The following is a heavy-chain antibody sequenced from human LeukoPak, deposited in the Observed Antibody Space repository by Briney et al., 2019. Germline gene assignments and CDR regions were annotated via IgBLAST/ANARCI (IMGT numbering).Heavy chain of an antibody. Sequence: ASVKVSCKASGYTFTSYYMHWVRQAPGQGLEWMGIINPSGGSTSYAQKFQGRVTMTRDMSTSTVYMDLSSLRSEDTAVYYCARDGSGIFLYYYYYYMDVWGKGTTVTVSS. CDR1: GYTFTSYY. D-gene: IGHD3-10*01. CDR3: ARDGSGIFLYYYYYYMDV. J-gene: IGHJ6*03. CDR2: INPSGGST. V-gene: IGHV1-46*01.